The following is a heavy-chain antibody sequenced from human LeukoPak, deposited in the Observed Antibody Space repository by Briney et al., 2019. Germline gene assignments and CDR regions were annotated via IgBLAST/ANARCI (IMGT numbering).Heavy chain of an antibody. CDR2: ISAYNGHT. J-gene: IGHJ3*02. CDR3: ARVGATDAFDI. Sequence: ASVKVSCKASGYTFSSYGISWVRQAPGQGLEWMGWISAYNGHTNYAQKFQGRVTMTTDTSTSTLYMELRSLRSDDTAVYYCARVGATDAFDIWGQGTMVTVSS. V-gene: IGHV1-18*01. D-gene: IGHD4-17*01. CDR1: GYTFSSYG.